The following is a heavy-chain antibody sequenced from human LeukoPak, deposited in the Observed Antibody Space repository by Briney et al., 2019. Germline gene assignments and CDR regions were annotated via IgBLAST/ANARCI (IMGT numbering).Heavy chain of an antibody. CDR3: ARAGYCSSTSCYMSFDY. D-gene: IGHD2-2*02. CDR1: GGSFSGYY. J-gene: IGHJ4*02. V-gene: IGHV4-34*01. Sequence: SETLSLTCAVYGGSFSGYYWSWIRQPPGKGLEWIGEINHSGSTIYNPSLKSRVTISVDTSKNQFSLKLSSVTAADTAVYYCARAGYCSSTSCYMSFDYWGQGTLVTVSS. CDR2: INHSGST.